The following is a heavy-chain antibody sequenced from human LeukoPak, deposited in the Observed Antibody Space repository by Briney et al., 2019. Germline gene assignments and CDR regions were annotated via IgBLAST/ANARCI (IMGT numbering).Heavy chain of an antibody. D-gene: IGHD2-15*01. CDR2: IYYSGST. Sequence: SGTLSLTCTVSGGSISSSSYYWGWIRQPPGKGLDWIGSIYYSGSTYYNPSLKSRVTISVDTSKKQFSLKLSSVTAADTAVYYCARLRVAEVTLDYWGQGTLVTVSS. V-gene: IGHV4-39*01. J-gene: IGHJ4*02. CDR3: ARLRVAEVTLDY. CDR1: GGSISSSSYY.